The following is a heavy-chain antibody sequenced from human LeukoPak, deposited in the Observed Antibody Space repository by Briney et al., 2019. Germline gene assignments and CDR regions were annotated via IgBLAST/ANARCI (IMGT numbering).Heavy chain of an antibody. D-gene: IGHD6-13*01. CDR1: GGSIRSSSYY. CDR2: IYYSGST. Sequence: SETLSLTCTVSGGSIRSSSYYWGWIRQPPGKGLQWIGSIYYSGSTYYNPSLKSRVTISLDTSKNQFSLKLSSVTAADTAVYYCARDLYSSKTNDAFVIWGHGTMVTVSS. J-gene: IGHJ3*02. V-gene: IGHV4-39*07. CDR3: ARDLYSSKTNDAFVI.